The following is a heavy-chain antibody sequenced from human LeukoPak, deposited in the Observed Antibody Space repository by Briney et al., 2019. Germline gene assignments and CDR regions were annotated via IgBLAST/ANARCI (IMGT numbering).Heavy chain of an antibody. CDR1: GYTFTNYG. D-gene: IGHD6-13*01. CDR2: ISAYNDNT. V-gene: IGHV1-18*01. J-gene: IGHJ4*02. Sequence: ASVKVSCKASGYTFTNYGILWVRQAPGQGFEWMGWISAYNDNTNYAHKLQGRVTMTADSSTSTAYMELGSLRPDDSAVYYCARVFQGSSSSCDYWGQGTLVTVSS. CDR3: ARVFQGSSSSCDY.